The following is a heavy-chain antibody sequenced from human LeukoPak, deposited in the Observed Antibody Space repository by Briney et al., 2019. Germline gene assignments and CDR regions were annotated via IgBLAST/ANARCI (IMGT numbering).Heavy chain of an antibody. Sequence: SETLSLTRVVYGGSFSGYYWTWIRQPPGKGLEWIGEINHSGSTNYNPSLKSRVTISADTSKNQFSLKLTSVTAADTAVYYCARGLGSGSYYHYWGQGTLVTVSS. CDR2: INHSGST. V-gene: IGHV4-34*01. CDR3: ARGLGSGSYYHY. J-gene: IGHJ4*02. CDR1: GGSFSGYY. D-gene: IGHD3-10*01.